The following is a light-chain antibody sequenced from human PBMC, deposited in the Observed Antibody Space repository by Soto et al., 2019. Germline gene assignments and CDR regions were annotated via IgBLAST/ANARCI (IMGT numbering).Light chain of an antibody. Sequence: IQMTQSPSTLSASVGDRVTITCRASQTIGNWLAWYQQKTGKAPKLLIYDASSLERGVPSRFSGSRSGTGFTLTISSLQPDDFATYYCQQYDSYSYTFGQGTKLEIK. V-gene: IGKV1-5*01. CDR3: QQYDSYSYT. CDR1: QTIGNW. J-gene: IGKJ2*01. CDR2: DAS.